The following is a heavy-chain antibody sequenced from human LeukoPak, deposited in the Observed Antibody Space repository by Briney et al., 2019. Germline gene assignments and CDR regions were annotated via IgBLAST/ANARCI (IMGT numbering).Heavy chain of an antibody. CDR3: ARGTVTLDY. J-gene: IGHJ4*02. Sequence: SETLSLTCTVSGGSISSYYWSWIRQPPGKGLEWIGYIYYSGSTNYNPSLKSRVTISVDTSKNQFSLKLSSVTAADTAVYYCARGTVTLDYWGQGTLVTVSS. V-gene: IGHV4-59*01. CDR2: IYYSGST. D-gene: IGHD4-17*01. CDR1: GGSISSYY.